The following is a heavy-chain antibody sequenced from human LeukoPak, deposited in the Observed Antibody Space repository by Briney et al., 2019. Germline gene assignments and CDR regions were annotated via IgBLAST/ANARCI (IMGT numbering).Heavy chain of an antibody. CDR3: ASYPRYYYDSSGYSPFDY. Sequence: PSETLSLTCTVSGGSISSSSYYWGWIRQPPGKGLEWIGSIYYGGSTYYNPSLKSRVTISVDTSKNQFSLKLSSVTAADTAVYYCASYPRYYYDSSGYSPFDYWGQGTLVTVSS. CDR1: GGSISSSSYY. D-gene: IGHD3-22*01. CDR2: IYYGGST. V-gene: IGHV4-39*07. J-gene: IGHJ4*02.